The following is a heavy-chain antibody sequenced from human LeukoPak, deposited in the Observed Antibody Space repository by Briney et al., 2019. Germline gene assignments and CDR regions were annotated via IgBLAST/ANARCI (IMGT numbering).Heavy chain of an antibody. V-gene: IGHV1-2*02. D-gene: IGHD4-17*01. J-gene: IGHJ6*03. CDR3: ARALAGVGGDYLGYYYYMDV. CDR2: INPNSGGT. CDR1: GYTFTGYY. Sequence: ASVKVSCKASGYTFTGYYMHWVRQAPGQGLEWMGWINPNSGGTNYAQKFQGRVTMTRDTSISTAYMELSRLRSDDTAVYYCARALAGVGGDYLGYYYYMDVWGKGTTVTVSS.